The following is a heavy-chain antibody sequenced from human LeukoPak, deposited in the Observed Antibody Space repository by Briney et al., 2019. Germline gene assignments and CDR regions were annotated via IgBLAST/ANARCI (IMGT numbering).Heavy chain of an antibody. D-gene: IGHD3-10*01. CDR1: GFTFSSYG. CDR3: AKDLRGFEY. J-gene: IGHJ4*02. Sequence: GGSLRLSCAASGFTFSSYGMHWVRQAPGKGLEWVAVISYDGSNKYYADSVKGRFTISRDNSKNTLYLQMNSLRAEDTAVYYCAKDLRGFEYWGQGILVTVSS. CDR2: ISYDGSNK. V-gene: IGHV3-30*18.